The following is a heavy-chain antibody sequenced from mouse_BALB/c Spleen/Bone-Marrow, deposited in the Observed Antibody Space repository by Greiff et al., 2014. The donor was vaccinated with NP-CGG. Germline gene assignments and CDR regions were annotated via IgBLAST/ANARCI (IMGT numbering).Heavy chain of an antibody. D-gene: IGHD1-1*01. CDR2: IDPANGNT. J-gene: IGHJ3*01. CDR3: ASYYYGSSSFAY. Sequence: VQLQQSGAELVKPGASVKLSCTASGFNIKDTYMHWVKQRPEHGLEWIGRIDPANGNTKYDPKFQGKATITADTSSNTAYLHLSSLTSEDTAVYYCASYYYGSSSFAYWGQGTLVTVSA. V-gene: IGHV14-3*02. CDR1: GFNIKDTY.